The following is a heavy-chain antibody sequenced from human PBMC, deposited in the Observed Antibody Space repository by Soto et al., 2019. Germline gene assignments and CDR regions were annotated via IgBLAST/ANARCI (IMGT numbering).Heavy chain of an antibody. J-gene: IGHJ4*02. CDR2: IYWDEDK. CDR3: AHLHYWDATLGH. D-gene: IGHD1-1*01. V-gene: IGHV2-5*02. CDR1: GFSLSTTAVG. Sequence: KESGPTLVNPTQTVTLTCTFSGFSLSTTAVGVGWIRQPPGKALEWLAVIYWDEDKRYSPSLKSRLTITKDTSKNQVVLTMSNMGPVESATYYCAHLHYWDATLGHWGQGILVTVSS.